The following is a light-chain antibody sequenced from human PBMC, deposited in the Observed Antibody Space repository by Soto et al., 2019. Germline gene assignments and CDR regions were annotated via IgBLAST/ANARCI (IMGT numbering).Light chain of an antibody. J-gene: IGKJ1*01. CDR2: DAS. CDR3: QQYNGYSTWT. CDR1: QSISRW. V-gene: IGKV1-5*01. Sequence: DIQMTQSPSTLSASVGDRVTIPCRASQSISRWLAWYQQKPGKAPNGLILDASSLHSGVPARFSGSGYGTEFTLTISSLQPDDFGIYYCQQYNGYSTWTFGQGTKLEIK.